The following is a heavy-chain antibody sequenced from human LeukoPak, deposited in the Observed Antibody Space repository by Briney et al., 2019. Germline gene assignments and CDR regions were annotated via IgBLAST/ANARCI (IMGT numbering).Heavy chain of an antibody. V-gene: IGHV3-23*01. CDR3: AKGTLAYCGGDCYSVGLGY. CDR1: GFTFSSYA. J-gene: IGHJ4*02. Sequence: GESLRLSCAASGFTFSSYAISWVRQAPGKWLEWVSAISGSGGSTYYADSVKGRFTISRDNSKNTLYLQMNSLRAEDTAVYYCAKGTLAYCGGDCYSVGLGYWGQGTLVTVSS. CDR2: ISGSGGST. D-gene: IGHD2-21*01.